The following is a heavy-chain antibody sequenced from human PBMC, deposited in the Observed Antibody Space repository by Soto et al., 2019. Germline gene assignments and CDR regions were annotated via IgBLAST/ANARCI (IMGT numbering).Heavy chain of an antibody. J-gene: IGHJ3*02. CDR1: GGTFSSYS. Sequence: SVEVSCKGSGGTFSSYSISWVRQAPGQGLEWMGGIIPIFGTANYAQKFQGRVTITADESTSTAYMELSSLRSEDTAVYYCARGKFATITGPDAFDIWGQGTMVTVSS. CDR3: ARGKFATITGPDAFDI. CDR2: IIPIFGTA. V-gene: IGHV1-69*13. D-gene: IGHD5-12*01.